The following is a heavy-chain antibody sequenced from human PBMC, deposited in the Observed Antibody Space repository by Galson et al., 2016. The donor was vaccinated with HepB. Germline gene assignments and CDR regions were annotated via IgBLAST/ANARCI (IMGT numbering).Heavy chain of an antibody. J-gene: IGHJ4*02. CDR3: VQGSTAPAV. D-gene: IGHD2-2*01. Sequence: SLRLSCAASGFSFSSYGMTWVRQAPGKGLEVVSSISRSGDSTDYADSVKGRFIISRDNTKNTLSLQMNSLRAEDTAVYYCVQGSTAPAVWGQGTLVTVSS. CDR2: ISRSGDST. V-gene: IGHV3-23*01. CDR1: GFSFSSYG.